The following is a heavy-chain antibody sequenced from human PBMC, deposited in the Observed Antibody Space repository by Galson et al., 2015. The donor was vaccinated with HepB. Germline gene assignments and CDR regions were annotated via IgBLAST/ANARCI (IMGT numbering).Heavy chain of an antibody. Sequence: KVSCKAYGYTFNDYYLHLVRQAPGQGLEWMGRINPNSGGTRFAQKFQGRVTMTRDTSIRTAYMELSRLRSDDTAVYYCARGATSDGDDVWGQGTLVTVSS. J-gene: IGHJ4*02. CDR1: GYTFNDYY. CDR2: INPNSGGT. V-gene: IGHV1-2*06. D-gene: IGHD4-17*01. CDR3: ARGATSDGDDV.